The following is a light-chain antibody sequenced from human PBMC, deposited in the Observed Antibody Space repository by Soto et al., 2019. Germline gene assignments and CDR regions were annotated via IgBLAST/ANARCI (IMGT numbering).Light chain of an antibody. CDR1: QDISNY. CDR2: VAS. CDR3: QQYNTYPLT. Sequence: DIQMTQSPSSLSASVGDRVTITCRASQDISNYLAWFQQQPGKAPRSLIYVASTLQSGVPSRFSGSGSGTDFTLTISSLQPEDFANYFCQQYNTYPLTFGQGTKVDIK. V-gene: IGKV1-16*01. J-gene: IGKJ1*01.